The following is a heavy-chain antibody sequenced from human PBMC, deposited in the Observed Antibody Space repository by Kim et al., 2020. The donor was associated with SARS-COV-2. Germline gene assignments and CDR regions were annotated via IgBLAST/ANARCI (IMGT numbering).Heavy chain of an antibody. Sequence: GGSLRLSCAASGFTFSSYSMNWVRQAPGKGLEWVSSISSSSSYIYYADSVKGRFTISRDNAKNSLYLQMNSLRAEDTAVYYCARAERGIVGANDYWGQGTLVTVSS. V-gene: IGHV3-21*01. CDR1: GFTFSSYS. CDR3: ARAERGIVGANDY. J-gene: IGHJ4*02. CDR2: ISSSSSYI. D-gene: IGHD1-26*01.